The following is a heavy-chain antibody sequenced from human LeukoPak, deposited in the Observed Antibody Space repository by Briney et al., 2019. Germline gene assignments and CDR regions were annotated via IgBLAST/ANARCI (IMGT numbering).Heavy chain of an antibody. CDR2: IRSKANSYAT. CDR1: GFTSSGSA. Sequence: AGGSLKLSCAASGFTSSGSAMHWVRQASGKGLEWVGRIRSKANSYATAYAASVKGRFTISRDDSKNTAYLQMNSLKTEDTAVYYCTRAGTYYYGMDVWGQGTTVTVSS. J-gene: IGHJ6*02. D-gene: IGHD1-7*01. V-gene: IGHV3-73*01. CDR3: TRAGTYYYGMDV.